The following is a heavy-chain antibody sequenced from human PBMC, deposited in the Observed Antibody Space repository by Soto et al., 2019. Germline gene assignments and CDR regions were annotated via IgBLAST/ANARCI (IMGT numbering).Heavy chain of an antibody. CDR2: ISYDGSNK. Sequence: PGGSLRLSCAASGFTFSSYGMHWVRQAPGKGLEWVAVISYDGSNKYYADSVKGRFTISRDNSKNTLYLQMNSLRAEDTAVYYCAKVRSTMTTMSLLDYWGQGTLVTVSS. V-gene: IGHV3-30*18. D-gene: IGHD3-22*01. CDR1: GFTFSSYG. J-gene: IGHJ4*02. CDR3: AKVRSTMTTMSLLDY.